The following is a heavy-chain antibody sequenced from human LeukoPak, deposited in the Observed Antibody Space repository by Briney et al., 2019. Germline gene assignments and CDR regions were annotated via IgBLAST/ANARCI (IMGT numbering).Heavy chain of an antibody. CDR1: GYTFTGYY. CDR2: INPNSGGT. CDR3: ARDGRSSGGGSFDY. Sequence: ASVKVSCKASGYTFTGYYMHWVRQAPGQELEWMGWINPNSGGTNYAQKFQGRVTMTRDTSISTAYMELSRLRSDDTAVYYCARDGRSSGGGSFDYWGQGTLVTVSS. V-gene: IGHV1-2*02. D-gene: IGHD6-19*01. J-gene: IGHJ4*02.